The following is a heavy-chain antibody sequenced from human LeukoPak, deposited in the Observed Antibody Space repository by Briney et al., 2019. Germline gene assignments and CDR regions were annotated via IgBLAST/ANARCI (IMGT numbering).Heavy chain of an antibody. CDR3: ARREWEL. Sequence: SETLSLPCTVSGGSISSYYWSWIRQPPGKGLEWIGYIYYSGSTNYNPSLKSRVTISVDTSKNQFSLKLSSVTAADTAVYYCARREWELWGQGTLLTVSS. CDR1: GGSISSYY. V-gene: IGHV4-59*08. CDR2: IYYSGST. J-gene: IGHJ4*02. D-gene: IGHD1-26*01.